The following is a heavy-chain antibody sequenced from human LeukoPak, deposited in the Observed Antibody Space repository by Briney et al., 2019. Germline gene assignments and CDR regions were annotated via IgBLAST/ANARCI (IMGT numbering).Heavy chain of an antibody. Sequence: SETLSLTCTVSGGSISDYYWTWIRQPPGKGLGWIGYIHYSGNSNHIPSLKSRVTISVDTSKNQFSLKLSSVIAADTAVYYCARLVGATLAWDYWGQGTLVTVSS. J-gene: IGHJ4*02. D-gene: IGHD1-26*01. CDR2: IHYSGNS. CDR3: ARLVGATLAWDY. V-gene: IGHV4-59*08. CDR1: GGSISDYY.